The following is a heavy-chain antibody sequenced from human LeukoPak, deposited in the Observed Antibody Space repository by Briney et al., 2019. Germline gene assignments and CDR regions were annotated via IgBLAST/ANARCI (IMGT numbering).Heavy chain of an antibody. CDR1: GYTFTSYG. J-gene: IGHJ5*02. CDR2: ISAYNGNT. Sequence: ASVTVSCKASGYTFTSYGISWVRQAPGQGLEWMGWISAYNGNTNYAQKLQGRVTMTTDTSTSTAYMELRSLRSDDTAVYYCARDWPDYYGSGSYYMFDPWGQGTPVTVSS. D-gene: IGHD3-10*01. CDR3: ARDWPDYYGSGSYYMFDP. V-gene: IGHV1-18*04.